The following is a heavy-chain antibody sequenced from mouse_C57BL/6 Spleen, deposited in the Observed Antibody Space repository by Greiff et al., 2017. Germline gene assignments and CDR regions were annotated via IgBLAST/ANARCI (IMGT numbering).Heavy chain of an antibody. CDR2: IDPKSGGT. CDR3: ARLPYGYDGAWFAY. CDR1: GYTFTSYW. J-gene: IGHJ3*01. Sequence: QVQLQQPGAELVKPGASVKLSCKASGYTFTSYWMHWVKQRPGRGLEWIGRIDPKSGGTKYNEKFKSKATLTVDKPSSTAYMQLSSLTSEDSAVYYCARLPYGYDGAWFAYWGQGTLVTVSA. D-gene: IGHD2-2*01. V-gene: IGHV1-72*01.